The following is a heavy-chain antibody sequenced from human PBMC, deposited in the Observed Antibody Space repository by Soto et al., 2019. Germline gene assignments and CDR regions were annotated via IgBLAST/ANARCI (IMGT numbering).Heavy chain of an antibody. J-gene: IGHJ5*02. CDR2: IIPMSGRP. V-gene: IGHV1-69*06. CDR3: ARRGRESANWFDP. CDR1: GGSFNSYA. Sequence: QMQLVQSGAEVKKPGSSVKVSCKASGGSFNSYAISWVRQAPGQGLEWMGGIIPMSGRPNYAQRFQGRVTISADKFTSTVYMEVHSLPYEDTAVYYCARRGRESANWFDPWGQGTLVTVSS.